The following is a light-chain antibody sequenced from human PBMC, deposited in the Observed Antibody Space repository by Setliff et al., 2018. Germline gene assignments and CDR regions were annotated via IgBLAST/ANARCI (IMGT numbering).Light chain of an antibody. J-gene: IGLJ3*02. Sequence: QSVLTQPASVSGSPGQSITISCTGTSSDVGVYNSVSWYQQHPGKAPKLMIYEVSNRPSEISSRFSGSKSGNTASLTISGLQAEDEADYYCSSHTTSSTWVFGGGTK. CDR3: SSHTTSSTWV. V-gene: IGLV2-14*01. CDR1: SSDVGVYNS. CDR2: EVS.